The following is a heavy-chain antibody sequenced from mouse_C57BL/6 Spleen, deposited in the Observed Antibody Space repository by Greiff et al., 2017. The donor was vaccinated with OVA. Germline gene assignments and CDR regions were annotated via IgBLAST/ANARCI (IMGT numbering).Heavy chain of an antibody. Sequence: EVQLVESGGGLVKPGGSLKLSCAASGFTFSDYGMHWVRQAPEKGLEWVAYISSGSSTIYYADTVKGRFTISRDNAKNTLFLQMTSLRSEDTAMYYCARAYDYEDYFDYWGQGTTLTVSS. CDR2: ISSGSSTI. J-gene: IGHJ2*01. V-gene: IGHV5-17*01. CDR1: GFTFSDYG. CDR3: ARAYDYEDYFDY. D-gene: IGHD2-4*01.